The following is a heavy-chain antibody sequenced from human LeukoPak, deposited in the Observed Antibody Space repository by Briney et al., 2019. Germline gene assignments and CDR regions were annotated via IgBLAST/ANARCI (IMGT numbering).Heavy chain of an antibody. Sequence: GGSLRLSCAASGFTFSSYNMIWVRQPPGKGLEWISYINSGSSTIYYADSVEGRFTISRDSAKNSLYLQMNSLRDEDTAVYYCARVAAGYSVNYFDYWGQGTLVTVSS. CDR3: ARVAAGYSVNYFDY. V-gene: IGHV3-48*02. D-gene: IGHD4-23*01. CDR2: INSGSSTI. J-gene: IGHJ4*02. CDR1: GFTFSSYN.